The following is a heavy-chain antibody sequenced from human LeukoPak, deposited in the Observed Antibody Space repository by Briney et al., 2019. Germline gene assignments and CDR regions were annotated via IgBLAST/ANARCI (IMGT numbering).Heavy chain of an antibody. Sequence: GSVKVSCKVSGYTLTELSMHWVRQAPGNGLEWMGGFDPEDGETIYAQKFQGRVTMTEDTSTDTAYMELSSLRSEDTAVYYCATDLGYCSGGSCYRNWFDPWGQGTLVTVSS. J-gene: IGHJ5*02. V-gene: IGHV1-24*01. CDR1: GYTLTELS. CDR3: ATDLGYCSGGSCYRNWFDP. D-gene: IGHD2-15*01. CDR2: FDPEDGET.